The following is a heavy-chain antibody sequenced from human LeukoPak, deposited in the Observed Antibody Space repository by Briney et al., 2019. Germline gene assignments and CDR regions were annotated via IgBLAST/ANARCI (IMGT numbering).Heavy chain of an antibody. Sequence: GGSLRLSCAASGFTFSSYGMHWVRQAPGKGLEWVAVISYDGSNKYYADSVKGRFTISRDNSKNMLYLQMNSLRAEDTAVYYCAKDRYYAILTGYPLFDYWGQGTLVTVSS. V-gene: IGHV3-30*18. D-gene: IGHD3-9*01. CDR2: ISYDGSNK. J-gene: IGHJ4*02. CDR3: AKDRYYAILTGYPLFDY. CDR1: GFTFSSYG.